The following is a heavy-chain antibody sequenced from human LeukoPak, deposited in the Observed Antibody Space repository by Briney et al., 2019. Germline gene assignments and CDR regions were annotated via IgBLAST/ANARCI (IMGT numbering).Heavy chain of an antibody. V-gene: IGHV4-39*07. D-gene: IGHD2-2*02. CDR3: ARDWPSLIVVVPAAISL. CDR1: GGSISSSSYY. J-gene: IGHJ4*02. CDR2: IYYSGST. Sequence: SETLSLTCTVSGGSISSSSYYWGWIRQPPGKGLEWIGSIYYSGSTYYNPSLKSRVTISVNTSKNQFSLKLSSVTAADTAVYYCARDWPSLIVVVPAAISLWGQGTLVTVSS.